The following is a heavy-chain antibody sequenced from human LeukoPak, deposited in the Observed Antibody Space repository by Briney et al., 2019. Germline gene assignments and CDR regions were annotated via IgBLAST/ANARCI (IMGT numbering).Heavy chain of an antibody. CDR1: GYTFIIYY. V-gene: IGHV1-46*01. CDR3: ARAKQLFDY. D-gene: IGHD1-1*01. J-gene: IGHJ4*02. Sequence: ASVKVSCKASGYTFIIYYIHWVRQSPGQGLEWMGIINPSGGSTSYAQKFQGRVTMTRDTSTSTVYMELSSLRSEDTAVYYCARAKQLFDYWGQGTLVTVSS. CDR2: INPSGGST.